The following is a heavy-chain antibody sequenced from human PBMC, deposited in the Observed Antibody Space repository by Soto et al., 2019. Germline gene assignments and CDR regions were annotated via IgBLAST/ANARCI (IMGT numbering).Heavy chain of an antibody. CDR2: IYWDDNK. Sequence: QITLKESGPTLVKPTQTLTLTCTFSGFSLSTSGVGVGWIRQPPGKALEWLAIIYWDDNKHYSPSLKSRLTITKDPSKNQVVLKMTNMDPVDTATYYCAHKGGGDRILDYWGQGTLVTVSS. CDR3: AHKGGGDRILDY. V-gene: IGHV2-5*02. CDR1: GFSLSTSGVG. J-gene: IGHJ4*02. D-gene: IGHD3-16*01.